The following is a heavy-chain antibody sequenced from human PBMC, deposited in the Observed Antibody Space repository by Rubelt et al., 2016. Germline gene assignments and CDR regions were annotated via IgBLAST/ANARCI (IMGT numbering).Heavy chain of an antibody. Sequence: QVQLQQWGAGLLKPSETLSLTCAVYGGSFSGYYWSWIRQPPGKGLEWIGEINHSGRTNYNPSLKSRVTISVDTAKNRFSLKLSSVTAAEAAVYYWARQRIVRDMTIGGWFDPWGQGSLVTVSS. CDR1: GGSFSGYY. D-gene: IGHD1-26*01. CDR2: INHSGRT. CDR3: ARQRIVRDMTIGGWFDP. V-gene: IGHV4-34*01. J-gene: IGHJ5*02.